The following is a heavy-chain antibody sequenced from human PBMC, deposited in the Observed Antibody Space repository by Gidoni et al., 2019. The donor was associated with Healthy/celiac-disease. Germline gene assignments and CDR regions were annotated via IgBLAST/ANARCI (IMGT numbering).Heavy chain of an antibody. J-gene: IGHJ5*02. Sequence: QVQLVQSGAEVKKPGASVKVSCKASGYTFTSYGISWVRQATGQGLEWMGWISAYNGNTNDAQKLQGRVTMTTDTSTSTAYMELRSLRSDDTAVYYCARLRLGYCSGGSCYSGWFDPWGQGTLVTVSS. CDR3: ARLRLGYCSGGSCYSGWFDP. CDR2: ISAYNGNT. CDR1: GYTFTSYG. D-gene: IGHD2-15*01. V-gene: IGHV1-18*01.